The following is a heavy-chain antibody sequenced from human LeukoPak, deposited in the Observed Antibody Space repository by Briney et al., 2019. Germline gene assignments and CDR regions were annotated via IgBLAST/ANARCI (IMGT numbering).Heavy chain of an antibody. CDR1: GFTFSNYS. CDR3: ARRHSNTWYVDY. Sequence: GGSLRLSCVASGFTFSNYSMNWVRQAPGKGLEWVSYITSSTSIKYYADSVKGRFTIYRDNAKSSLYLQMNSLRAEDTAVYYCARRHSNTWYVDYWGQGTLVTVSS. CDR2: ITSSTSIK. V-gene: IGHV3-48*01. J-gene: IGHJ4*02. D-gene: IGHD6-13*01.